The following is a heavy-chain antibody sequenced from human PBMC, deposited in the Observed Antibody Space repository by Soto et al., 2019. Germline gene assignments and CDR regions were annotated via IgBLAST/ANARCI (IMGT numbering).Heavy chain of an antibody. Sequence: QVHLQESGPGLVKPSETLSLTCTVSGASITSSYWTWVRQPPGKGLEWIGYVYHSGSTNYNPSLKSRVTLSVSTSKNQFSPRLTSVTAADTAVYYCATGYDWFDPWGQGALVTVSS. CDR3: ATGYDWFDP. CDR1: GASITSSY. CDR2: VYHSGST. J-gene: IGHJ5*02. D-gene: IGHD7-27*01. V-gene: IGHV4-59*03.